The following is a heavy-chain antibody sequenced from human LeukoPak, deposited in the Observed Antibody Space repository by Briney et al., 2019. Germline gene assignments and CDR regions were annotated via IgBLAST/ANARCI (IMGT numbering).Heavy chain of an antibody. CDR1: GYTFTGYG. CDR2: ISAYNGNT. CDR3: ARDPIMITFGGVIAPGAFDY. J-gene: IGHJ4*02. V-gene: IGHV1-18*01. D-gene: IGHD3-16*02. Sequence: ASVKVSCKASGYTFTGYGISWVRQAPGQGLEWMGWISAYNGNTNYAQKLQGRVTMTTDTSTSTAYMELRSLRSDDTAVYYCARDPIMITFGGVIAPGAFDYWGQGTLVTVSS.